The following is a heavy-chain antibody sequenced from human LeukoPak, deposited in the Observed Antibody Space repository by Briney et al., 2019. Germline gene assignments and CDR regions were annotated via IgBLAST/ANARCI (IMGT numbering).Heavy chain of an antibody. CDR2: ISAYNGNT. J-gene: IGHJ4*02. D-gene: IGHD3-10*01. Sequence: ASVKVSCKASGYTFTSYSISWVRQAPEQGLEWMGWISAYNGNTNYAQKLQGRVTMTTDTSTSTAYMELRSLRSDDTAAYYCARGDYYGSGTYYKKTVDYWGQGTLVTVSS. CDR3: ARGDYYGSGTYYKKTVDY. V-gene: IGHV1-18*01. CDR1: GYTFTSYS.